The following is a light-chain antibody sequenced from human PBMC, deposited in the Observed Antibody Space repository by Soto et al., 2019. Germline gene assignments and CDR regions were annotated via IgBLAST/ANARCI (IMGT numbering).Light chain of an antibody. V-gene: IGKV1-5*01. CDR2: DAS. J-gene: IGKJ2*01. Sequence: DFQMTQSPSTLSASVGDRVTITCRASQSISSWLAWYQQKPGKAPKLLIFDASSLEGGVPSRFSGSGSGTEFSLTISSLQGDDVATYYCQQYHPSFGLYTFGRGTK. CDR3: QQYHPSFGLYT. CDR1: QSISSW.